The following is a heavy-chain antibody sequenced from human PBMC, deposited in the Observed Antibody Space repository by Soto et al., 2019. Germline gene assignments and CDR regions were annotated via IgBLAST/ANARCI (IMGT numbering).Heavy chain of an antibody. CDR3: ARHRTYDYESDGSSAHPFDD. V-gene: IGHV1-69*01. D-gene: IGHD3-22*01. Sequence: QVQLVQSGAEVKKTGSSVKVSCKISGGIFSRHAIDWVRQAPGQGLEWVGGIVPKLGTVIYAQNCQARGTISADDLTNTSYMDLSGMTFEDTAVYYCARHRTYDYESDGSSAHPFDDWGQGTLVTVCS. CDR1: GGIFSRHA. J-gene: IGHJ5*02. CDR2: IVPKLGTV.